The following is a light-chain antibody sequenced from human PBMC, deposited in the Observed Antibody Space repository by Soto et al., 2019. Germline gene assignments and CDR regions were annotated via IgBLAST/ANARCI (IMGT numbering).Light chain of an antibody. V-gene: IGLV4-69*01. Sequence: QSVLTQSPSASASLGASVKLTCTLSSGYNTYAIAWHQQQPEKGPRYLMKLNSDGSHSKGDGIPDRFSGSSSGAERYLTISSLQSEDEADYYCQTWGTGSGVFGGGTKVTVL. CDR3: QTWGTGSGV. CDR2: LNSDGSH. J-gene: IGLJ3*02. CDR1: SGYNTYA.